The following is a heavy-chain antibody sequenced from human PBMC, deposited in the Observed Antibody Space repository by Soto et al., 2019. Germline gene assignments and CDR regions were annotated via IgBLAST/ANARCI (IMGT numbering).Heavy chain of an antibody. Sequence: ASVKVSCKASGYTFTGYYMHWVRQAPGQGLEWMGWINPNSGGTNYAQKFQGWVTMTRDTSISTAYMELSRLRSDDTAVYYCARDVDIVVVPAAIGGMDVWGQGTTVTVSS. V-gene: IGHV1-2*04. CDR1: GYTFTGYY. CDR2: INPNSGGT. CDR3: ARDVDIVVVPAAIGGMDV. J-gene: IGHJ6*02. D-gene: IGHD2-2*02.